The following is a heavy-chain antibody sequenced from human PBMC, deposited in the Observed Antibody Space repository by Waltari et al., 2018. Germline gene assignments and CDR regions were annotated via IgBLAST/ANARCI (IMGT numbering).Heavy chain of an antibody. V-gene: IGHV3-30*18. CDR3: AKELYPGYARRLFDY. D-gene: IGHD5-12*01. CDR2: ISFDGNEN. J-gene: IGHJ4*02. Sequence: QVQLVESGGGVVQPGRSLRLSCTASGFRFSNYGMHWVRQAQGKGLEWVSIISFDGNENHYADSVKGRLTVSRDNSKNTLFLQLNSLRAEDTAVYYCAKELYPGYARRLFDYWGQGTLVTVSS. CDR1: GFRFSNYG.